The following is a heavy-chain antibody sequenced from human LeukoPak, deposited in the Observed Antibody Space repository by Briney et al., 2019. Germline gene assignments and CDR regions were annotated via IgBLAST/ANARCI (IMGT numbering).Heavy chain of an antibody. V-gene: IGHV1-58*02. CDR1: GFTFTTYA. D-gene: IGHD3-22*01. CDR3: AAAYRYFYDRGGYFDY. Sequence: ASVKVSCKASGFTFTTYAMQWVRQARGQRLVWIGWIVVGSGNTNYAQKFQERVTITRDMSTSTAYMEPSSLRSEDTAVYYCAAAYRYFYDRGGYFDYWGQGTLVTVSS. CDR2: IVVGSGNT. J-gene: IGHJ4*02.